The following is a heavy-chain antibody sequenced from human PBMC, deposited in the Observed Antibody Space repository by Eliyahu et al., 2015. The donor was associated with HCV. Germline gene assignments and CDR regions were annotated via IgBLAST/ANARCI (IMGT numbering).Heavy chain of an antibody. CDR3: ARDGLRWGNYYGMDV. J-gene: IGHJ6*02. Sequence: QVQLVQSGAEVKKPGASVKVSCKASGYTFTGYYMHWVRQAPGQGLEWMGWINPNSGGTNYAQKFQGRVTMTRDTSISTAYMELSRLRSDDTAVYYCARDGLRWGNYYGMDVWGQGTTVTVSS. CDR1: GYTFTGYY. CDR2: INPNSGGT. V-gene: IGHV1-2*02. D-gene: IGHD4-23*01.